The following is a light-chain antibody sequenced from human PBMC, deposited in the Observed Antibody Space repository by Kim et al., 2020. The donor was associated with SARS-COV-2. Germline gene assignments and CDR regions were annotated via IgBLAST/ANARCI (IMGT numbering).Light chain of an antibody. CDR2: DAS. V-gene: IGKV3-20*01. Sequence: LSPGERANLSCRASQSVSGSYLGWYQQKPGQPPRLLIYDASTRAVGIPDRFSGSGSGTLFTLTISRLEPEDFAVYYCHHFDNSLYTFGQGTKLEI. CDR3: HHFDNSLYT. CDR1: QSVSGSY. J-gene: IGKJ2*01.